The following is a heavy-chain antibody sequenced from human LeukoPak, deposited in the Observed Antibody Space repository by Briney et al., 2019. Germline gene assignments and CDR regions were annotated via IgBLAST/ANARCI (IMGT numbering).Heavy chain of an antibody. V-gene: IGHV3-53*01. CDR3: ARARYSYGYRFDP. CDR1: GFTVSSNY. J-gene: IGHJ5*02. D-gene: IGHD5-18*01. CDR2: IYSGGST. Sequence: GGSLRLSCAASGFTVSSNYMSWVRQAPGKGLEWVSVIYSGGSTYYADSVKGRFTISRDNSKNTLYLQMNSLRAEDTAVYYCARARYSYGYRFDPWGQGTLVTVSS.